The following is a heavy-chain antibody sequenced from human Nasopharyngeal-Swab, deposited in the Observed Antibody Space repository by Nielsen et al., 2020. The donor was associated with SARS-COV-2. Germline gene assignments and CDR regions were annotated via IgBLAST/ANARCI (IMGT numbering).Heavy chain of an antibody. CDR1: GFTFSSYP. J-gene: IGHJ4*02. CDR3: ARSYNPGGFGWLLSND. D-gene: IGHD3-9*01. Sequence: GESLKISCEASGFTFSSYPMLWVRRAPGKGLEWVSVISYGGGDEHYADSVKGRFTISRDNSKNTLYLQMNSLTVDDTAVYYCARSYNPGGFGWLLSNDWGQGTLVTVSS. V-gene: IGHV3-30*04. CDR2: ISYGGGDE.